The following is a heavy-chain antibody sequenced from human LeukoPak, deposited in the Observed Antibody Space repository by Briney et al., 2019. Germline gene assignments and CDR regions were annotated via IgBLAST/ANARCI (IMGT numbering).Heavy chain of an antibody. D-gene: IGHD4-17*01. CDR2: INRKECGT. V-gene: IGHV3-20*04. CDR3: ARDLSATVTSFDY. CDR1: GFTFDDYG. J-gene: IGHJ4*02. Sequence: PGGSLRLSCAASGFTFDDYGMSGVRQAPGKGVEWVSGINRKECGTGYADAVKGRFTISRDNAKNSLYLQMNSLRAEDTALYYCARDLSATVTSFDYWGQGTLVTVSS.